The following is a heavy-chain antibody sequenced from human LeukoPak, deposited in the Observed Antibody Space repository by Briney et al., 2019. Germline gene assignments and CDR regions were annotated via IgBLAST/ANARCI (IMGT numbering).Heavy chain of an antibody. CDR2: INHNGST. CDR3: ARGLNDSWTGENY. CDR1: DGSFSGYY. J-gene: IGHJ4*02. V-gene: IGHV4-34*01. Sequence: SETLSLTCAVYDGSFSGYYWSWIRQPPGKGLEWIGEINHNGSTNYNPSLQSRVTISLDTSKSQFSLKVRYVTAADTAVYYCARGLNDSWTGENYWGQGTLVTVSS. D-gene: IGHD3-3*01.